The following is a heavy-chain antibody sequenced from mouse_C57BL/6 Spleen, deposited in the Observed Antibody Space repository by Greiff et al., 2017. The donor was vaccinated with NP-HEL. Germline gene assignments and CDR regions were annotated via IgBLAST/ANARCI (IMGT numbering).Heavy chain of an antibody. CDR3: APIYYDYVY. V-gene: IGHV1-82*01. J-gene: IGHJ3*01. CDR1: GYAFSSSW. Sequence: VQLQQSGPELVKPGASVKISCKASGYAFSSSWMNWVKQRPGKGLEWIGRIYPGDGDTNYNGKFKGKATLTADKSSSTAYMQLSSLTSEDSAVYFCAPIYYDYVYWGQGTLVTVSA. D-gene: IGHD2-4*01. CDR2: IYPGDGDT.